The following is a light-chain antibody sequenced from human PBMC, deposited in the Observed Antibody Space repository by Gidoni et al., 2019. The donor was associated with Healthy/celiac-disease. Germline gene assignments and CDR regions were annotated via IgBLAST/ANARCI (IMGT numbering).Light chain of an antibody. Sequence: QSVLTQPPSVSAAPGQKVTIPCSGSSSNIGNNYVSWYQQPPGTAPKLLIYDNNKRPSGIPDRFSGSKSGTSATLGITGLQTGDEADYYCGTWDSSLSAGWVFGGGTKLTVL. CDR1: SSNIGNNY. CDR2: DNN. V-gene: IGLV1-51*01. J-gene: IGLJ3*02. CDR3: GTWDSSLSAGWV.